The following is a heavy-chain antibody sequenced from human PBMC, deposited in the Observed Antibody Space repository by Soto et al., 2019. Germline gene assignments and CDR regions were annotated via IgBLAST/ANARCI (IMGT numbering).Heavy chain of an antibody. CDR2: IIPSPART. CDR3: ARDQVGASSFDY. Sequence: QVQLVQSGAELRKPGSAVKLSCKASGGTFSNSPISWVRQIPGQGPEWMGRIIPSPARTIYSRKFRGRVTLTADKSAQTVYMTLSSLTTEGSGVYYCARDQVGASSFDYWGQGTRVTVSS. CDR1: GGTFSNSP. D-gene: IGHD1-26*01. V-gene: IGHV1-69*08. J-gene: IGHJ4*02.